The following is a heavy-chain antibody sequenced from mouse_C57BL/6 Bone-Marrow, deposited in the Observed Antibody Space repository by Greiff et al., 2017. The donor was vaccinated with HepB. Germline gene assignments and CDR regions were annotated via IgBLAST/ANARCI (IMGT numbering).Heavy chain of an antibody. J-gene: IGHJ2*01. V-gene: IGHV1-81*01. CDR3: ARGDSNYYYFDY. CDR1: GYTFTSYG. CDR2: IYPRSGNT. D-gene: IGHD2-5*01. Sequence: QVQLQQSGAELARPGASVKLSCKASGYTFTSYGISWVKQRTGQGLEWIGEIYPRSGNTYYNEKFKGKATLTADKSSSTAYMALRSLTSEYSAVYFCARGDSNYYYFDYWGQGTTLTVSS.